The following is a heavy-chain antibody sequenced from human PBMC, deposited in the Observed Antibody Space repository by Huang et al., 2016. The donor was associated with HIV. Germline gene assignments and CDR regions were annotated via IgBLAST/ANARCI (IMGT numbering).Heavy chain of an antibody. Sequence: QVQLEQSGGEVKKPGASVKVSCKASGYIFTRYGISWVRQAPGQGLEWRGWISTNNGETKYVERSQDRVTMTAETSTTTVSMELRGLRSDGTAVYYCARARDTRDYYWGPRRGYYMDVWGKGTTVTVSS. J-gene: IGHJ6*03. V-gene: IGHV1-18*01. CDR2: ISTNNGET. CDR3: ARARDTRDYYWGPRRGYYMDV. CDR1: GYIFTRYG. D-gene: IGHD3-10*01.